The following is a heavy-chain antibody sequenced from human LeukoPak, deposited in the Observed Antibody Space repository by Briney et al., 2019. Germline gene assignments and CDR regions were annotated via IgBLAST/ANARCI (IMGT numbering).Heavy chain of an antibody. J-gene: IGHJ4*02. V-gene: IGHV4-4*07. Sequence: SETLPLTCTVSGGSVSSYYWSWIRQPAGKGLEWIGRTYTSGSINYNPSLKSRVTLSVDTSKNQFSLQLRSVTAADTAVYYCVRGGYYYGPSDWGQGTLVTVSS. CDR1: GGSVSSYY. CDR2: TYTSGSI. CDR3: VRGGYYYGPSD. D-gene: IGHD3-10*01.